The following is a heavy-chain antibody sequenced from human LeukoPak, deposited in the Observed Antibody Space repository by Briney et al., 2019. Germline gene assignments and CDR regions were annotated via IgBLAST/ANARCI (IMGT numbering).Heavy chain of an antibody. CDR3: ARSNDFWSGHLKGYWFDP. CDR1: DYTFTSYG. J-gene: IGHJ5*02. V-gene: IGHV1-18*01. Sequence: ASVKVSCKGSDYTFTSYGISWVQQAPGQGLEWMGWISANNGNTNYAQSLRGRVTMTTDTSTSTAYMELRSLTTDDTAVYYCARSNDFWSGHLKGYWFDPWGQGTLVTVSS. CDR2: ISANNGNT. D-gene: IGHD3-3*01.